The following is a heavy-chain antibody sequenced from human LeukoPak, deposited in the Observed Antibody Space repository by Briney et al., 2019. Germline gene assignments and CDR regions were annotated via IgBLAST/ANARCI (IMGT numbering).Heavy chain of an antibody. D-gene: IGHD3-3*01. CDR1: GFTFSSYA. Sequence: GGSLRLSCAASGFTFSSYAMHWVRQAPGKGLEWVAVISYDGSNKYYADSVKGRFTISRDNSKNTLYLQMNSLRAEDTAVYYCARDLAFWSGYSYYFDYWGQGTLVTVSS. J-gene: IGHJ4*02. V-gene: IGHV3-30-3*01. CDR2: ISYDGSNK. CDR3: ARDLAFWSGYSYYFDY.